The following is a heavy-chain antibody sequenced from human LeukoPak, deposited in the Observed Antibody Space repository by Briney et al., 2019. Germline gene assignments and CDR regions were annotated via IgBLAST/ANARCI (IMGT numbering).Heavy chain of an antibody. J-gene: IGHJ5*02. CDR3: ARGGQGYDLNWFDP. D-gene: IGHD3-3*01. CDR2: ISYDGSNK. CDR1: GFTFSSYT. Sequence: PGRSLRLSCAASGFTFSSYTIHWVRQAPGKGLEWVTIISYDGSNKYYADSVKGRFTISRDNSKNTLYLQMNSLRAEDTAGYYCARGGQGYDLNWFDPWGQGTLVTVSS. V-gene: IGHV3-30-3*01.